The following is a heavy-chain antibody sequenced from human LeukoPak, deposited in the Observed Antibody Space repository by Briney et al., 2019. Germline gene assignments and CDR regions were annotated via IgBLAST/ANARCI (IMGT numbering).Heavy chain of an antibody. J-gene: IGHJ6*02. Sequence: GASVKVSCKASGYTFTSYGISWVRQAPGQGLEWMGWISAYNGNTNYARKLQGRVTMTTDTSTSTAYMELRSLRSDDTAVYYCARYYYDSSGYWGGYYYYGMDVWGQGTTVTVSS. D-gene: IGHD3-22*01. V-gene: IGHV1-18*01. CDR2: ISAYNGNT. CDR3: ARYYYDSSGYWGGYYYYGMDV. CDR1: GYTFTSYG.